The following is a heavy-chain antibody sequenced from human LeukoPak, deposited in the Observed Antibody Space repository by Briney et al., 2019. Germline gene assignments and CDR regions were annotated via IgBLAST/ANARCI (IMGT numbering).Heavy chain of an antibody. D-gene: IGHD5-18*01. J-gene: IGHJ4*02. CDR1: GGTFSSYA. V-gene: IGHV1-69*13. Sequence: ASVKVSCKASGGTFSSYAISWVRQAPGQGLEWMGGIIPIFGTANYAQKFQGRVTITADESTSTAYMELSSLRSEDTAVYYCARENGNTAMVTFDYWGQGTPVTVSS. CDR2: IIPIFGTA. CDR3: ARENGNTAMVTFDY.